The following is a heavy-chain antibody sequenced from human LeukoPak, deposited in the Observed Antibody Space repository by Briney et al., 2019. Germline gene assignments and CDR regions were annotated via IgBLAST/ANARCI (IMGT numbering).Heavy chain of an antibody. CDR3: ATSYDMGWLIGY. D-gene: IGHD3/OR15-3a*01. CDR1: GFTFEDTW. V-gene: IGHV3-7*03. CDR2: IKQDGSEK. Sequence: PGGSLRLSCAASGFTFEDTWMNWVRQVPGQGLEWVANIKQDGSEKFYVASVKGRFTISRDNGKSSLYLQMNSLRAEDTALYYCATSYDMGWLIGYWGQGTLVTVSS. J-gene: IGHJ4*02.